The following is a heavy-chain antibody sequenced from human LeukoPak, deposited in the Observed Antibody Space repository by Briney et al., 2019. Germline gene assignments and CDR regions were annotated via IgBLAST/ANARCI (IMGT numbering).Heavy chain of an antibody. J-gene: IGHJ4*02. Sequence: GGSLRLSCAASGFTFSSYSMNWVRQAPGKGLEWVSSISSSSSYIYYADSVKGRFTISRHNSKNTLYLQMNSLRAEDTAVYYCARAGYSYGYGYWGQGTLVTVSS. CDR3: ARAGYSYGYGY. D-gene: IGHD5-18*01. V-gene: IGHV3-21*04. CDR2: ISSSSSYI. CDR1: GFTFSSYS.